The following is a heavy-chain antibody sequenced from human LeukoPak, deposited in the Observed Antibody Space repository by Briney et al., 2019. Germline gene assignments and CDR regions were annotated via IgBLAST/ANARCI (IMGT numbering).Heavy chain of an antibody. CDR2: IWYDGRNK. J-gene: IGHJ4*02. CDR3: AKEGSSWSSSDFDY. D-gene: IGHD6-13*01. V-gene: IGHV3-33*06. Sequence: GGSLRLSCAASGFTFSSYGMHWVRQAPGKGLEWVAVIWYDGRNKYYADSVKGRFTISRDNSKNTLYLQMNSLRAEDTAVYYCAKEGSSWSSSDFDYWGQGTLVTVSS. CDR1: GFTFSSYG.